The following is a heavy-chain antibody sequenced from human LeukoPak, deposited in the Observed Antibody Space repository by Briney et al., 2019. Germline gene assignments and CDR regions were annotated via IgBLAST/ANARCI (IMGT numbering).Heavy chain of an antibody. Sequence: GGXLRLSCAASGFTLSSYSMNWVRQAPGKGLEWLSYISSSGSTIYYADSVKGRFTISRDNGKNSLYLQMNSLRAEDTAVYYCASDYYDFWSGHDYFDYWGQGTLVTVSS. J-gene: IGHJ4*02. CDR3: ASDYYDFWSGHDYFDY. V-gene: IGHV3-48*01. D-gene: IGHD3-3*01. CDR2: ISSSGSTI. CDR1: GFTLSSYS.